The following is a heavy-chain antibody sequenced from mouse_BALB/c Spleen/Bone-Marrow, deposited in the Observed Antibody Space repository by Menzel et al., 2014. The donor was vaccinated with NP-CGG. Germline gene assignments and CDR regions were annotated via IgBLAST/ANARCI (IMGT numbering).Heavy chain of an antibody. CDR3: GGQDGYYGGFAY. D-gene: IGHD2-3*01. CDR1: GYSFTGYF. CDR2: INPYNGDT. J-gene: IGHJ3*01. Sequence: VQLKDSGPELVKPGASVKISCKASGYSFTGYFMNWVKQSHGKSLEWIGRINPYNGDTFYNQKFKGKATLTVDKSSSTAHMELLSLTSDDSAVYYCGGQDGYYGGFAYWGQGTLVTVSA. V-gene: IGHV1-37*01.